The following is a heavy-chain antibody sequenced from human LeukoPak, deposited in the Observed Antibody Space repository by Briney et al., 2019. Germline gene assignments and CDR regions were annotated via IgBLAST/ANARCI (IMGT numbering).Heavy chain of an antibody. CDR1: GYTFTSYD. D-gene: IGHD3-9*01. Sequence: ASVKVSCKASGYTFTSYDINWVRQATGQGLEWMGCRNPNSGNTAYAQKFQGRVTMTRNTSTSTAYMELSSLRSDDTAVYYCARGTRDYDILTGYSKPRFDYWGQGTLVTVSS. CDR3: ARGTRDYDILTGYSKPRFDY. CDR2: RNPNSGNT. J-gene: IGHJ4*02. V-gene: IGHV1-8*01.